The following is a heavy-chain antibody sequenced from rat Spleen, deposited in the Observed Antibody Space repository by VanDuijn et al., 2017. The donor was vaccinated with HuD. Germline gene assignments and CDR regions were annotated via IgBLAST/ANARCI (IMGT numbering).Heavy chain of an antibody. V-gene: IGHV5-31*01. Sequence: EVQLVESGGGLVQPGRSLKLSCVASGFTFNNYWMTWIRQAPGKGLEWVASITNTGGSTYYRDSVKGRFTISRDNAQITLSLQMDSLRSDDTATYYCTRDVAAYWGQGTLVTVSS. J-gene: IGHJ3*01. CDR1: GFTFNNYW. CDR3: TRDVAAY. CDR2: ITNTGGST.